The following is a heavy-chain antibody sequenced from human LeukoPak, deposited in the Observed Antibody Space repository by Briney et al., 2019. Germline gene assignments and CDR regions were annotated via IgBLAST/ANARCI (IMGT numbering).Heavy chain of an antibody. Sequence: GASVKVSCRASGYTFTDYYIHWVRQAPGQGLEWMGWLNPNTLVTKYAQHFQGRVSMTWDTSISTGYMDLHSPTSDDTAVYYCARKDGGRDGMDVWGQGTTVTVSS. CDR2: LNPNTLVT. D-gene: IGHD2-15*01. J-gene: IGHJ6*02. CDR3: ARKDGGRDGMDV. CDR1: GYTFTDYY. V-gene: IGHV1-2*02.